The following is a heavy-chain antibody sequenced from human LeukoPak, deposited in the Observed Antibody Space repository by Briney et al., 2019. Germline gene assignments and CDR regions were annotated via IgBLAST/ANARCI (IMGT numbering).Heavy chain of an antibody. Sequence: GGSLRLSCAASGFTFSSYAISWVRQAPGKGLEWVSAISGSGGSTYYADSVKGRFTISRDNSKNTLYLQMNSLRAEDTAVYYCARHSSSWYFDYWGQGTLVTVSS. D-gene: IGHD6-13*01. J-gene: IGHJ4*02. CDR3: ARHSSSWYFDY. CDR2: ISGSGGST. CDR1: GFTFSSYA. V-gene: IGHV3-23*01.